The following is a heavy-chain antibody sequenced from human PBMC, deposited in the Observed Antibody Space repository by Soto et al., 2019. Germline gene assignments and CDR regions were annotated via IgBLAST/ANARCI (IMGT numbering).Heavy chain of an antibody. CDR1: GFTFSSYG. Sequence: QVQLVESGGGVVQPGRSLRLSCAASGFTFSSYGMHWVRQAPGKGLEWVAVISYDGSNKYYADSVKGRFTISRDNSKNTLYLQMNSLRAEDTAVYYCAKDLDSSGCPDYWGQGTLVTVSS. CDR2: ISYDGSNK. V-gene: IGHV3-30*18. J-gene: IGHJ4*02. D-gene: IGHD6-19*01. CDR3: AKDLDSSGCPDY.